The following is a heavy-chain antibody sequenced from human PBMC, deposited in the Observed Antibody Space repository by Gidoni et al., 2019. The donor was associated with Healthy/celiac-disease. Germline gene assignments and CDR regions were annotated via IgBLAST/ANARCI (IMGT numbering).Heavy chain of an antibody. D-gene: IGHD6-13*01. CDR3: ARGGGGGWYSRSRDDTYHYYGMDV. CDR2: SYTSGSP. V-gene: IGHV4-4*07. CDR1: GGSISTYY. Sequence: QVQLQESGPGLVKPLETLSLTCTVSGGSISTYYWSWIRPPAGKGLEWCGRSYTSGSPTYSPSPKSRLTMSVDTSKNQLSLKLGSVTAADTAVYYCARGGGGGWYSRSRDDTYHYYGMDVWGQGTTVTVSS. J-gene: IGHJ6*02.